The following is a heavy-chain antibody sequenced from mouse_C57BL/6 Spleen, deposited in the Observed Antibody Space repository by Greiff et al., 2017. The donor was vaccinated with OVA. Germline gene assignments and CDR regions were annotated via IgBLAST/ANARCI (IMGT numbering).Heavy chain of an antibody. D-gene: IGHD2-4*01. V-gene: IGHV5-4*01. CDR2: ISDGGSYT. CDR3: ARVYYDYSYYFDY. Sequence: EVQLVESGGGLVKPGGSLKLSCAASGFTFSSYAMSWVRQTPEKRLEWVATISDGGSYTYYPDNVKGRFTISRDNAKNNLYLQMSHLKSEDTAMYYCARVYYDYSYYFDYWGQGTTLTVSS. CDR1: GFTFSSYA. J-gene: IGHJ2*01.